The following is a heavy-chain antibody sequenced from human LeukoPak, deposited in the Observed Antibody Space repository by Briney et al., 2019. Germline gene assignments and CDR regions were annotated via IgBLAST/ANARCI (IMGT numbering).Heavy chain of an antibody. CDR3: ARHHGSWTDWYSDL. V-gene: IGHV4-59*08. J-gene: IGHJ2*01. Sequence: SETLSLTCTVSGGSIGSYFWSWIRQPPGKGLEWIGYIYSSGSTDYNRSLKSRVTISVNAFTNQFSLSLYSVTAADTALYYCARHHGSWTDWYSDLWGRGALVVVSP. CDR2: IYSSGST. D-gene: IGHD3/OR15-3a*01. CDR1: GGSIGSYF.